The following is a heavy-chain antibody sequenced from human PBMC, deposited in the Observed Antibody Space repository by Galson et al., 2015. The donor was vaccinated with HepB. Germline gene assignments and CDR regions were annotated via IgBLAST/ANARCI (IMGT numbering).Heavy chain of an antibody. CDR1: GGSLSDFY. J-gene: IGHJ4*02. CDR3: ARVGVSKFGGALVVPYYFDY. D-gene: IGHD3-16*02. V-gene: IGHV4-34*01. CDR2: IKHTGTT. Sequence: TLSLTCAVYGGSLSDFYWTWIRQPPGKGLEWIGEIKHTGTTNYQPSLKSRVTISVDTSKNEFSLRLSSLTAADTAVYYCARVGVSKFGGALVVPYYFDYWGQGTLVTVSS.